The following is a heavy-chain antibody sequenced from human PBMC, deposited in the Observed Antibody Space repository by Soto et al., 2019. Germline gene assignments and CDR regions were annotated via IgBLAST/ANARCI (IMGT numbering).Heavy chain of an antibody. CDR3: ARDSGVAGPSGDLDY. V-gene: IGHV1-3*01. CDR2: VNGGNGNT. J-gene: IGHJ4*02. D-gene: IGHD2-21*02. Sequence: QVQLVQSGAEAREPGASVKVSCKASGYTFTIHVMHWVRQAPGQRLEWMGWVNGGNGNTKYSQKFQDRVTITRDTSAPTFYMELSRLRSEDKAVYYCARDSGVAGPSGDLDYWGQGTLDTVSS. CDR1: GYTFTIHV.